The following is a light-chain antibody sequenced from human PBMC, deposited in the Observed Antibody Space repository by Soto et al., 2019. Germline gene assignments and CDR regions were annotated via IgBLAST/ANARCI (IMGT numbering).Light chain of an antibody. CDR3: QQYNNWPAIT. Sequence: EIVMTQSPATLSVSPGERATLSCRASQSVSGNLAWYQQKPGQAPRLFIYGASTRATGIPARFSGSGSGTEFTLTISSLQSEDFAVYYCQQYNNWPAITFGQGTRLEI. CDR2: GAS. V-gene: IGKV3D-15*01. CDR1: QSVSGN. J-gene: IGKJ5*01.